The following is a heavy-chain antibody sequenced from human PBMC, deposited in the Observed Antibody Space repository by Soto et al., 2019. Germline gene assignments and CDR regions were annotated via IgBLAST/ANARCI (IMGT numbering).Heavy chain of an antibody. J-gene: IGHJ6*03. CDR3: AKGLYTVTMMDYYYYMDV. Sequence: QVQLVESGGGVVQPGRSLRLSCAASGFTFSSYGMHWVRQAPGKGLEWVAVISYDGSNKYYADSVKGRFTISRDNSKNTLYLQMNSLRAEDTAVYYCAKGLYTVTMMDYYYYMDVWGKGTTVTVSS. CDR1: GFTFSSYG. D-gene: IGHD4-4*01. CDR2: ISYDGSNK. V-gene: IGHV3-30*18.